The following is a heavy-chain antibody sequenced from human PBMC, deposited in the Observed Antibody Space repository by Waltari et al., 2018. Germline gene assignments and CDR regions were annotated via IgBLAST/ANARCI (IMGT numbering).Heavy chain of an antibody. Sequence: QVQLVESGGGVVQPGRSLRLSCAASGFTFSSYGMHWVRQAPGKGLEWVAVISYDGSNKYDADSVKGRFTISRDNSKNTLYLQMNSLRAEDTAVYYCAKDRDSSGYYYPDYWGQGTLVTVSS. J-gene: IGHJ4*02. V-gene: IGHV3-30*18. CDR3: AKDRDSSGYYYPDY. CDR1: GFTFSSYG. CDR2: ISYDGSNK. D-gene: IGHD3-22*01.